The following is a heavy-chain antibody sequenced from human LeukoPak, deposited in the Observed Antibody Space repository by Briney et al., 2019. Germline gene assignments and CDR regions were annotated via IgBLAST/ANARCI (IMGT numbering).Heavy chain of an antibody. Sequence: PSETLSLTCTVSGGSINSSIYHWGWIRQPPGKGLEWIGSIYYSGSTYYNPSLKSRVTISVDTSKNQFSLKLSSVTAADTAVYYCASISLNYYDSSGYYLGYFDLWGRGTLVTVSS. D-gene: IGHD3-22*01. CDR3: ASISLNYYDSSGYYLGYFDL. J-gene: IGHJ2*01. V-gene: IGHV4-39*07. CDR2: IYYSGST. CDR1: GGSINSSIYH.